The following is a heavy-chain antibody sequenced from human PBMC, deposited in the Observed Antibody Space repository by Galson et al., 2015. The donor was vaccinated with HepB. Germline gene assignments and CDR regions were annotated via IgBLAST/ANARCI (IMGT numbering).Heavy chain of an antibody. D-gene: IGHD2-15*01. Sequence: SLRLSCAASGFTFSTYFMHWVRPAPGKGLEWVAVISYDGSNKYYADSVKGRFTISRDNSKNTLYLQMDSLRAEDTAVYYCASRVAAGYWGQGTLVTVSS. V-gene: IGHV3-30*04. CDR2: ISYDGSNK. J-gene: IGHJ4*02. CDR1: GFTFSTYF. CDR3: ASRVAAGY.